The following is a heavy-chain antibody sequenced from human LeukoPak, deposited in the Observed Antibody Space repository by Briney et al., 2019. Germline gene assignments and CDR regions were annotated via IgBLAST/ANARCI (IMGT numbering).Heavy chain of an antibody. CDR1: GFTFSSHA. J-gene: IGHJ3*02. Sequence: GGSLRLSCAGSGFTFSSHAMSWVRQAPGKGLEWVSAMSGSGGSTYYADSVKGRFTISGDNSKNTLYLQMNSLRAEDTAVYYCARGGSYLSAFDIWGQGTMVSVSS. CDR3: ARGGSYLSAFDI. D-gene: IGHD1-26*01. CDR2: MSGSGGST. V-gene: IGHV3-23*01.